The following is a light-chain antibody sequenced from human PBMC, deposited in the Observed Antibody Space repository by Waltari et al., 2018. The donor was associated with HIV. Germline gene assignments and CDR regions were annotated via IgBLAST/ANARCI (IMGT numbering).Light chain of an antibody. CDR3: QQRSNWPPEFT. Sequence: DTVLTQYPATLSLSPGERATLSCRASQSVSNHLAWYQQKPGQAPRLLIYDASNRATGVPARFSRSGTDFTLTISSLDPEDFAVYYCQQRSNWPPEFTFGPGTKVDIK. V-gene: IGKV3-11*01. J-gene: IGKJ3*01. CDR1: QSVSNH. CDR2: DAS.